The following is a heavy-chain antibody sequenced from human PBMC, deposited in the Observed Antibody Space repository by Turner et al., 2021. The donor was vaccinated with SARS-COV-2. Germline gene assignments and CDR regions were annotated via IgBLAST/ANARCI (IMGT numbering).Heavy chain of an antibody. D-gene: IGHD5-18*01. CDR1: GVSISNYY. J-gene: IGHJ4*02. CDR3: ARLYTYAEFYFDY. V-gene: IGHV4-59*08. CDR2: IYHGGST. Sequence: QVQLQESGPGLVKPSETLSLTCTVSGVSISNYYWRWIRQPPGKGLEWIGYIYHGGSTKYNPSLKSRVTIAVDTSKNQFSLILSSVTAADTAVYYCARLYTYAEFYFDYWGQGALVTVSS.